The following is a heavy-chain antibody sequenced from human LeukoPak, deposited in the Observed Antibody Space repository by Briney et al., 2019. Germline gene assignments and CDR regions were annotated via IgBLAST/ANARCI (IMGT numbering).Heavy chain of an antibody. Sequence: PGGPLRLSCAASGFTFDDYAMQWVRQAPGKGLEWVSGISWSSGSIGYADSVKGRFTISRDNAKNSLYLQMNSLRAEDMALYYCAKDRDIVVVPAAIGNAFDIWGQGTMVTVSS. V-gene: IGHV3-9*03. D-gene: IGHD2-2*01. J-gene: IGHJ3*02. CDR3: AKDRDIVVVPAAIGNAFDI. CDR1: GFTFDDYA. CDR2: ISWSSGSI.